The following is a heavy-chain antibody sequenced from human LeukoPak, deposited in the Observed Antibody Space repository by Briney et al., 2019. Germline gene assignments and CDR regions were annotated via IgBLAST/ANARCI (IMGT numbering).Heavy chain of an antibody. CDR1: GFTFSIYA. CDR2: INSNGDGT. D-gene: IGHD5-18*01. CDR3: ARGPGLAMGKGYFDY. J-gene: IGHJ4*02. Sequence: SGGSLRLSCSASGFTFSIYAMHWVRQAPGKGLEYVSAINSNGDGTYYADSVKGRFTISRDNSKNTLYLEVNSLRTDDTAVYFCARGPGLAMGKGYFDYCGQGTLVTVSS. V-gene: IGHV3-64*04.